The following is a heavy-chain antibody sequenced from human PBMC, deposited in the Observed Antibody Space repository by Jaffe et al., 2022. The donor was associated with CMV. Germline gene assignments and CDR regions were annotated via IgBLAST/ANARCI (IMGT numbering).Heavy chain of an antibody. CDR3: ARIRTALATGDAFDI. CDR2: VSYDGSNR. Sequence: QVQLVESGGGVVQPGGSLRLSCAASGFTFSSYGMYWVRQSPDKGLEWVGVVSYDGSNRYYADSVKGRFTISRDNSKNTLSLQMDSLRVEDTAIYYCARIRTALATGDAFDIWGQGTLVTVSS. V-gene: IGHV3-30*03. J-gene: IGHJ3*02. CDR1: GFTFSSYG. D-gene: IGHD5-18*01.